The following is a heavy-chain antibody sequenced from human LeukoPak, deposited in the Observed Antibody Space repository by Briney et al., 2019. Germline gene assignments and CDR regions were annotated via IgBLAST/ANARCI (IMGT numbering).Heavy chain of an antibody. CDR2: INPKSGGR. V-gene: IGHV1-2*02. J-gene: IGHJ4*02. CDR3: ATGERLVPAAMWFDY. D-gene: IGHD2-2*01. CDR1: GYTFTDYY. Sequence: ASVKVSCKASGYTFTDYYRHWVRQAPGQGLEWMVWINPKSGGRSYAQRFQGRVTMTRDTSISTAYMELSRLRSDDTAVYYCATGERLVPAAMWFDYWGQGTLVTVSS.